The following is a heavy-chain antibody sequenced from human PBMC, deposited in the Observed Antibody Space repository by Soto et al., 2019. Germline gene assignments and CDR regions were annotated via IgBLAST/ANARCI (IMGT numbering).Heavy chain of an antibody. Sequence: QVQLVQSGAEVKKPGSSVKVSCTASGGTFSSYTISWVRQAPGQGLEWMGRIIPILGIANYAQKFQGRVTITADKSTSTAYMELSSLRSEDTAVYYCARAGETTGTTVYYYYYMDVWGKGTTVTVSS. D-gene: IGHD1-1*01. J-gene: IGHJ6*03. CDR3: ARAGETTGTTVYYYYYMDV. V-gene: IGHV1-69*02. CDR2: IIPILGIA. CDR1: GGTFSSYT.